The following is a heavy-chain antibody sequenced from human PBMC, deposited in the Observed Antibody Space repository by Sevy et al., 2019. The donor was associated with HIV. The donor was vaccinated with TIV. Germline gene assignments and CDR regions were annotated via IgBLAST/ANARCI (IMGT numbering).Heavy chain of an antibody. D-gene: IGHD1-26*01. J-gene: IGHJ4*02. V-gene: IGHV4-61*01. CDR1: GGSVSSGIYF. CDR2: IHYSGST. CDR3: ARDSGTYPYYFDY. Sequence: SETLSLTWTVSGGSVSSGIYFWSWIRQPPGKGLEWIGYIHYSGSTNYNPSLKSRVTISVDTSKNQFSLNLSSVTAADTAVYYCARDSGTYPYYFDYWGQGTLVTVSS.